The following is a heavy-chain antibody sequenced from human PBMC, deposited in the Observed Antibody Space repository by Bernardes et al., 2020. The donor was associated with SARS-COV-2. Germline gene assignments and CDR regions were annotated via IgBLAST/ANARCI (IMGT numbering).Heavy chain of an antibody. CDR1: GFTFGDHY. D-gene: IGHD4-17*01. V-gene: IGHV3-72*01. J-gene: IGHJ4*02. CDR3: ARSTNYGRNHNFDY. CDR2: IRKNINSYTT. Sequence: GGSLRLSCAASGFTFGDHYMDWVRQAPGKGLEWIGRIRKNINSYTTEYAASVRGRFTVSRDDSKNSLYLQMNSLKSEDTAVYYCARSTNYGRNHNFDYWGQGTLVTVSS.